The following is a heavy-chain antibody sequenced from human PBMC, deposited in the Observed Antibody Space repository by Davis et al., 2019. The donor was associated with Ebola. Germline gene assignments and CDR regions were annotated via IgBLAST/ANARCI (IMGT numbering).Heavy chain of an antibody. Sequence: MPSETLSLTCAVYGGSFSGYYCSWIRQPPGKGLEWIGEINHSGSTNYNPSLKSRVTISVDTSKNQFSLKLSSVTAADTAVYYCARGRRYDFWSGYSLWGYWGQGTLVTVSS. CDR1: GGSFSGYY. D-gene: IGHD3-3*01. CDR3: ARGRRYDFWSGYSLWGY. CDR2: INHSGST. J-gene: IGHJ4*02. V-gene: IGHV4-34*01.